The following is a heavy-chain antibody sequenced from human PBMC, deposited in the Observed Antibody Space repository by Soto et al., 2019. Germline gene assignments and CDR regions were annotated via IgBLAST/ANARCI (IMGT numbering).Heavy chain of an antibody. Sequence: ASVKVSCKASGYTLTELSMHWVRQAPGKGLEWMGGFDPEDGETIYAQKFQGRVTMTEDTSTDTAYMELSSLRSEDTAVYYCATVFSRWLQVDYWGQGTLVTVSS. CDR2: FDPEDGET. CDR1: GYTLTELS. V-gene: IGHV1-24*01. D-gene: IGHD5-12*01. J-gene: IGHJ4*02. CDR3: ATVFSRWLQVDY.